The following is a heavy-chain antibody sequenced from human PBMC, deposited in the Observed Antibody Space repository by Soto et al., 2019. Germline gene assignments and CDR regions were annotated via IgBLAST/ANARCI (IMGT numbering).Heavy chain of an antibody. CDR3: ARDRTQFDP. CDR1: GGSISSGYYY. J-gene: IGHJ5*02. Sequence: PSETLSLTCSVSGGSISSGYYYWSWIRQPPGKGLEWIGNIYYSGNTYYNPSLKSRLIISIDTSKNQFSLRLSSVIAADTAVYYCARDRTQFDPWGQGTLVTVSS. V-gene: IGHV4-30-4*02. CDR2: IYYSGNT.